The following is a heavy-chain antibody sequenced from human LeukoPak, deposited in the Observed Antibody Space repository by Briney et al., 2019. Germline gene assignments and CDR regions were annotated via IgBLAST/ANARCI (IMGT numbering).Heavy chain of an antibody. Sequence: PGGSLRLSCVASGLPIADFAMHWVRQAPGKGLEWVSLISGDGVSTFYADSVKGRFSISRDNSKNSLYLEMNSLRTADAAMYYCAKESGKFDYWGQGTLVAVSS. CDR1: GLPIADFA. CDR3: AKESGKFDY. V-gene: IGHV3-43*02. CDR2: ISGDGVST. J-gene: IGHJ4*02.